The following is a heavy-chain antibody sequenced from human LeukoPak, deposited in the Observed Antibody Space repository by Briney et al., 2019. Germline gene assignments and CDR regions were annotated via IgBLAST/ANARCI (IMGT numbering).Heavy chain of an antibody. J-gene: IGHJ4*02. Sequence: VASVKVSCKASGYTFTSYAISWVRQAPGQGLEWMGGIIPIFGTANYAQKFQGRVTITTDESTSTAYMELSSLRSEDTAVYYCARGSLPTPFNTALDYWGQGTLVTVSS. V-gene: IGHV1-69*05. D-gene: IGHD2-2*02. CDR1: GYTFTSYA. CDR3: ARGSLPTPFNTALDY. CDR2: IIPIFGTA.